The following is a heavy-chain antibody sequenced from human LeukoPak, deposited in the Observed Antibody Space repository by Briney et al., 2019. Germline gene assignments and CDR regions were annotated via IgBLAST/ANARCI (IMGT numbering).Heavy chain of an antibody. CDR3: AKDGEGYDFWSGYSGY. Sequence: PGGPLSLSCAASGFTFSSYAMSWVRQAPGKGLEWVSAISGSGGSTYYADSVKGRFTISRDNSKNTLYLQMNSLRAEDTAVYYCAKDGEGYDFWSGYSGYWGQGTLVTVSS. D-gene: IGHD3-3*01. J-gene: IGHJ4*02. CDR2: ISGSGGST. V-gene: IGHV3-23*01. CDR1: GFTFSSYA.